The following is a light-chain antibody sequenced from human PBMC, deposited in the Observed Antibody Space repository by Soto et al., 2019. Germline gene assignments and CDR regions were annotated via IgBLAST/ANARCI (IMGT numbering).Light chain of an antibody. J-gene: IGKJ1*01. V-gene: IGKV1-39*01. CDR3: QQSYYNPT. Sequence: IQMTQSPSSLSASFGDRVTITCRASQSVFNYLHWYQQKPGRAPNLLIYDISTLQSGVPSRFSGSGSGTDFTLTISSLQHEDFATYYCQQSYYNPTFGQGTKVDIK. CDR1: QSVFNY. CDR2: DIS.